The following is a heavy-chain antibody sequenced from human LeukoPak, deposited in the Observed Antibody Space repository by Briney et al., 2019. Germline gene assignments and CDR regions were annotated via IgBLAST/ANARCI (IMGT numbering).Heavy chain of an antibody. CDR3: ARGYSSSWYLSYFDY. Sequence: SETLSLTCTVSGGSISSYYWSWIRQPPGKGLEWIGYIYYSGSTNYNPSLKSRVTISVDTSKNQFSLKLSSVTAADTAMYYCARGYSSSWYLSYFDYWGQGTLVTVSS. CDR2: IYYSGST. CDR1: GGSISSYY. V-gene: IGHV4-59*01. J-gene: IGHJ4*02. D-gene: IGHD6-13*01.